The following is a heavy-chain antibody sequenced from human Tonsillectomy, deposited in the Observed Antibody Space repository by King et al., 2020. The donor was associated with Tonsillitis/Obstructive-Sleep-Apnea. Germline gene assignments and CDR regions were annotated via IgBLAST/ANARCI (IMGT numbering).Heavy chain of an antibody. Sequence: QLQESGPGVVKPSETLSLNCTVSGGSISRSSFYWCWFRQPPGKGLEWIGSIYYTGSTYYNPSLKSRVTMSVDTSKNQFSLKLSSVTAADTAIYYCARGRSWFYNWFDPWGQGTLVTVSS. CDR2: IYYTGST. CDR3: ARGRSWFYNWFDP. D-gene: IGHD6-13*01. V-gene: IGHV4-39*01. J-gene: IGHJ5*02. CDR1: GGSISRSSFY.